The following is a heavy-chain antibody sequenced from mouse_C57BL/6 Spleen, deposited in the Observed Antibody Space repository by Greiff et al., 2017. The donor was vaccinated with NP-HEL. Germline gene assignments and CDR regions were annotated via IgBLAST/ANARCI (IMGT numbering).Heavy chain of an antibody. CDR1: GFNIKDDY. J-gene: IGHJ3*01. CDR2: IDPENGDT. CDR3: TTIVTTWFAY. D-gene: IGHD2-5*01. Sequence: VQLQQSGAELVRPGASVKLSCTASGFNIKDDYMHWVKQRPEQGLEWIGWIDPENGDTEYASKFQGKATITADTSSNTAYLQLSSLTSDDTAVYYCTTIVTTWFAYWGQGTLVTVSA. V-gene: IGHV14-4*01.